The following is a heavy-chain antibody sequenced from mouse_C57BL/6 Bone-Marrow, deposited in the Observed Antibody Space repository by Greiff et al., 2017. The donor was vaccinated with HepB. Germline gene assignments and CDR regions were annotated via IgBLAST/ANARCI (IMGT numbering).Heavy chain of an antibody. CDR2: IYPGDGDT. V-gene: IGHV1-80*01. CDR3: ARRIYDGYPYWYFDV. D-gene: IGHD2-3*01. CDR1: GYAFSSYW. J-gene: IGHJ1*03. Sequence: QVQLQQSGAELVKPGASVKISCKASGYAFSSYWMNWVKQRPGKGLEWIGQIYPGDGDTNYNGKLKGKATLTADTSSSTAYMQLSSLTSEDSAVYFCARRIYDGYPYWYFDVWGTGTTVTVSS.